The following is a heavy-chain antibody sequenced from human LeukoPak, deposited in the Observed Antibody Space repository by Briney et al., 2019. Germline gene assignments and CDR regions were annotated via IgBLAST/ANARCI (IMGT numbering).Heavy chain of an antibody. D-gene: IGHD5-18*01. CDR2: INPNSGGT. CDR1: GYTFTGHY. V-gene: IGHV1-2*02. CDR3: ARDKDTAMVGDY. Sequence: ASVKGSCKASGYTFTGHYMHWVRQAPGQGLEWMGWINPNSGGTNYAQNFQGRVTMTRDTSISSAYMELSSLRSDDTAVYYCARDKDTAMVGDYWGQGTLLTVSS. J-gene: IGHJ4*02.